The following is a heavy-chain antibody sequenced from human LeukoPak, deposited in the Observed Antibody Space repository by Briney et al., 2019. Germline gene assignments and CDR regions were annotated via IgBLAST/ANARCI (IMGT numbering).Heavy chain of an antibody. D-gene: IGHD6-13*01. V-gene: IGHV3-20*04. Sequence: GGTLRLSCAASGFTFDDYGISWVRKPQGTGLERVSGIDWKGGSTAYGDSLKGRFTISRDNAKNSLYLQMNSLRAEDTALYYCARYSSSWETYYFDNWGQGSLVTVSS. CDR3: ARYSSSWETYYFDN. CDR1: GFTFDDYG. CDR2: IDWKGGST. J-gene: IGHJ4*02.